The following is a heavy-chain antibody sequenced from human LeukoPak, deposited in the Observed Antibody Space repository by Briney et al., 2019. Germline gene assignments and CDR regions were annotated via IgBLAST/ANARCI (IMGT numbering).Heavy chain of an antibody. CDR1: GYTFTSYD. CDR2: MNPNSGNT. CDR3: ARGPGYSSGWFPIYYYYYMDV. V-gene: IGHV1-8*01. J-gene: IGHJ6*03. Sequence: ASVKVSCKASGYTFTSYDINWVRQATGQGLEWMGWMNPNSGNTGYAQKFQGRVTMTRNTSISTAYMELSSLRSEDTAVYYCARGPGYSSGWFPIYYYYYMDVWGKGATVTVSS. D-gene: IGHD6-19*01.